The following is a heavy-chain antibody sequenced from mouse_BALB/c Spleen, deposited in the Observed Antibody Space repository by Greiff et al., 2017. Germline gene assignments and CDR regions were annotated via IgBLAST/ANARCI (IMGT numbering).Heavy chain of an antibody. D-gene: IGHD1-1*01. CDR1: GFNIKDTY. CDR2: IDPANGNT. CDR3: ARGFGYYGSSSVGYAMDY. V-gene: IGHV14-3*02. Sequence: VQLQQSGAELVKPGASVKLSCTASGFNIKDTYMHWVKQRPEQGLEWIGRIDPANGNTKYDPKFQGKATITADTASNTAYLQLSNLTSEDTAVYYFARGFGYYGSSSVGYAMDYWGQGTSVTVSS. J-gene: IGHJ4*01.